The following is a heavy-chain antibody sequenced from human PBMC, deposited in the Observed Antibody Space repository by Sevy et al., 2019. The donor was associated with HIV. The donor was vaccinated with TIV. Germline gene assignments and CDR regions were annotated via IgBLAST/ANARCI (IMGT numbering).Heavy chain of an antibody. CDR1: GFTFSNYW. CDR3: VREGLGGFSYSLDV. CDR2: MKEDGSEK. D-gene: IGHD5-18*01. Sequence: GGSLRLSCAASGFTFSNYWMSWVRQAPGKGLEWVATMKEDGSEKSYVDFVKGRFTISRDNAKNSLYLQMNSLRVDDTALYYCVREGLGGFSYSLDVWGQGTTVTVSS. V-gene: IGHV3-7*01. J-gene: IGHJ6*02.